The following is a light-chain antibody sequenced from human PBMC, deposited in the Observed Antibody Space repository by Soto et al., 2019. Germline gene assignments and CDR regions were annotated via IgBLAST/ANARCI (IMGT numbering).Light chain of an antibody. CDR1: QSISSN. CDR3: QQNNNWPSET. J-gene: IGKJ2*01. CDR2: GVS. Sequence: EIVMTQSPATLSVSPGERVTLSCRASQSISSNLAWYQHKPGQAPRLLIYGVSTRATGIPARFSGTGSGTEFTLTISSLQSEDFAVYYCQQNNNWPSETFGQGTKVDIK. V-gene: IGKV3-15*01.